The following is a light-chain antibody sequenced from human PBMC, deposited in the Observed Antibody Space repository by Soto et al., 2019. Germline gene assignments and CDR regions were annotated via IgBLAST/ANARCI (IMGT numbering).Light chain of an antibody. CDR1: QSVSGS. CDR2: DAS. J-gene: IGKJ4*01. Sequence: EIVLTQSPGTLSLSPGERTTLSCRASQSVSGSLAWYQQKPGQAPRLLIYDASTRATGVPTRISGSGSGTEFTLTISSLQSEDFAVYYCQQYNSWPLTFGGGTKVDI. V-gene: IGKV3D-15*01. CDR3: QQYNSWPLT.